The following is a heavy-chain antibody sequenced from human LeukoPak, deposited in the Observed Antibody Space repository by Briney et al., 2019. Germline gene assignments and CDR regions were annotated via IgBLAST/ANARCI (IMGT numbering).Heavy chain of an antibody. CDR1: GGSISSYY. Sequence: SETLSLTCTVSGGSISSYYRSWIRQPPGKGLEWIGYIYTSGSTTYNPSLKSRVTISVDTSKNQFSLKLSSVTAADTAVYYCARRHATYSQLWLRWYYFDYWGQGTLVTVSS. V-gene: IGHV4-4*09. D-gene: IGHD5-18*01. J-gene: IGHJ4*02. CDR3: ARRHATYSQLWLRWYYFDY. CDR2: IYTSGST.